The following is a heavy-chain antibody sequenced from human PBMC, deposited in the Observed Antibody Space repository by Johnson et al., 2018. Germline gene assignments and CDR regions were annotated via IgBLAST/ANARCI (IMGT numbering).Heavy chain of an antibody. CDR3: ARWGITMVRGVILYYYYMDV. CDR1: GYTFTSYD. Sequence: QVQLQESGAEVKKPGASVKVSCKASGYTFTSYDINWVRPATGQGLEWMGWLNPNSGNTGYAQKFQGRVTMTRNTSISTAYMELSSTRSEDTAVDYCARWGITMVRGVILYYYYMDVWGKGTTVTVSS. V-gene: IGHV1-8*01. J-gene: IGHJ6*03. CDR2: LNPNSGNT. D-gene: IGHD3-10*01.